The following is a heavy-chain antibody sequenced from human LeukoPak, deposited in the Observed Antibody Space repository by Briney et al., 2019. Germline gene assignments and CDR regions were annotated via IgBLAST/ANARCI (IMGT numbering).Heavy chain of an antibody. CDR3: ARRAVDNSYYYYMDV. Sequence: ASVKVSCKASGYTFTSYDVNWVRQVTGQGLEWMGWMNPKSGNTGYAQKFQGRVTITRNTSISTAYMEVSSLRYEDTAVYYCARRAVDNSYYYYMDVWGKGTTVTVSS. V-gene: IGHV1-8*03. D-gene: IGHD6-19*01. CDR1: GYTFTSYD. J-gene: IGHJ6*03. CDR2: MNPKSGNT.